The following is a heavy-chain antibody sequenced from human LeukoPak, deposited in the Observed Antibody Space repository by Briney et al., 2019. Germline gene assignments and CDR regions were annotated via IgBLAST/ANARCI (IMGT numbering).Heavy chain of an antibody. J-gene: IGHJ6*04. CDR3: ARNDFWSGYYPRYYYYGMDV. D-gene: IGHD3-3*01. CDR1: GFTVSSNY. V-gene: IGHV3-66*01. CDR2: IYSGGST. Sequence: GGSLRLSCAASGFTVSSNYMSWVRQAPGKGLEWVSVIYSGGSTYYADSVKGRFTISRDNSKNTLYLQMNSLRAEDTAVYYCARNDFWSGYYPRYYYYGMDVWGKGTTVTVSS.